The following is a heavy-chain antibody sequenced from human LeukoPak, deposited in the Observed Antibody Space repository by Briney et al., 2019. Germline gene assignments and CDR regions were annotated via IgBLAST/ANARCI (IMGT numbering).Heavy chain of an antibody. CDR3: ARVSYDFWSGYYRRYYYYYMDV. V-gene: IGHV1-69*05. CDR2: IIPIFGTA. Sequence: SVKVSCKASGGTFSSYAISWVRQAPGQGLEWMGGIIPIFGTANYAQKFQGRVTITTDESTSTAYMELSSLRSEDTAVYYCARVSYDFWSGYYRRYYYYYMDVWGKGTTVTVSS. CDR1: GGTFSSYA. J-gene: IGHJ6*03. D-gene: IGHD3-3*01.